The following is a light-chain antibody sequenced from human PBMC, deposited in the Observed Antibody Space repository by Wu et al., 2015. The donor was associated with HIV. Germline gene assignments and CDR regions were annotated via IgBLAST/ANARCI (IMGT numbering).Light chain of an antibody. Sequence: EIVMTQSPVTLSVSPGERATLSCRASQSVSSNLAWYQQRAGQTPRLLIYSGSTRVSGIPARFSGSGSGTEFTLTINSLQSEDFAVYYCQQYSNWWTFGQGTKVEIK. CDR3: QQYSNWWT. J-gene: IGKJ1*01. CDR2: SGS. CDR1: QSVSSN. V-gene: IGKV3-15*01.